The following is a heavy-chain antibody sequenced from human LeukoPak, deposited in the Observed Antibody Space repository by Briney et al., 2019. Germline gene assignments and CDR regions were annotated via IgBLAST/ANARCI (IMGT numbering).Heavy chain of an antibody. D-gene: IGHD6-13*01. CDR2: ISGSGGST. V-gene: IGHV3-23*01. CDR1: GFTFSSYA. Sequence: SXRLSCAASGFTFSSYAMSWVRQAPGKGLEWVSAISGSGGSTYYADSVKGRFTISRDNSKNTLYLQMNSLRAEDTAVYYCAKASAGKTRPYGMDVWGQGTTVTVXS. J-gene: IGHJ6*02. CDR3: AKASAGKTRPYGMDV.